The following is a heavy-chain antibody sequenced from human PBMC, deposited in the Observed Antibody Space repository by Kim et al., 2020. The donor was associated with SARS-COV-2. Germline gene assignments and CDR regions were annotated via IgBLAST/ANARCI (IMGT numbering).Heavy chain of an antibody. CDR2: IGTAGDP. CDR1: GFTFSSYD. J-gene: IGHJ4*02. D-gene: IGHD3-16*01. CDR3: AERWGIYYFDY. V-gene: IGHV3-13*05. Sequence: GGSLRLSCAASGFTFSSYDMHWVRQATGKGLEWVSAIGTAGDPYYPGSVKGRFTISRENAKNSLYLQMNSLRAGDTVVYYCAERWGIYYFDYWGQGTLVTVSS.